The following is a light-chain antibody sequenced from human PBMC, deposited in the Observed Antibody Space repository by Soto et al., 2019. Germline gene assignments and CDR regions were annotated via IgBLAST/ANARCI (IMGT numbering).Light chain of an antibody. J-gene: IGKJ5*01. V-gene: IGKV4-1*01. CDR1: QSVLYSSNNKNY. Sequence: DIVMTQSPDSLAVSLGERATINCKSSQSVLYSSNNKNYLAWYQQKPGQPPKLLIYWASTRESGVPDRFSGSGSGTDFTLTISSLQAEDVAVYYCQQYYSNPHFGQGTRLEIK. CDR2: WAS. CDR3: QQYYSNPH.